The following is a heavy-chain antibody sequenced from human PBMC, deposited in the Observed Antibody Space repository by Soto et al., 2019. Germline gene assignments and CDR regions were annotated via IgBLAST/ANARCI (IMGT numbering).Heavy chain of an antibody. CDR2: IYPGDSDT. J-gene: IGHJ4*01. CDR1: GYSFTTYW. CDR3: ARHSTSAAKDY. Sequence: GESLKISCKGSGYSFTTYWIAWVRQMPGKGLEWVGIIYPGDSDTRYSPSFEGHVTISVDKSISTAFLQWNSLKASHNAIYYCARHSTSAAKDYWGQGTLVTV. V-gene: IGHV5-51*01. D-gene: IGHD5-18*01.